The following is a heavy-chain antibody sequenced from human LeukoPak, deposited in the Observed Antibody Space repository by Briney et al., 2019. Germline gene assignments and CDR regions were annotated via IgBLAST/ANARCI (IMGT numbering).Heavy chain of an antibody. CDR1: GLTFSDYL. CDR2: NCRSGDNT. Sequence: GPPIRLSRAPSGLTFSDYLMTWVRQAPVKALECVSSNCRSGDNTYYADSVKGRFTISRDNSKNTLYLQMNSLRVEYTAIYYCAKYGAPGWSGYLDYWGQGTLVTVSA. J-gene: IGHJ4*02. CDR3: AKYGAPGWSGYLDY. V-gene: IGHV3-23*01. D-gene: IGHD4/OR15-4a*01.